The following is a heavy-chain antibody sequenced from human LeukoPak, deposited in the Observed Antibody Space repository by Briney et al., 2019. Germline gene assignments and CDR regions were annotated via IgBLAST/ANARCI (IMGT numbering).Heavy chain of an antibody. CDR2: IYYSGST. CDR3: ARHEYSGSYYGLSWFDP. J-gene: IGHJ5*02. Sequence: SETLSLXCTVSGGSISSSGYYWGWIRQPPGKGLEWIASIYYSGSTYYNPSLKSRVTISADTSKKQPSLKLSSLTAADTAVYYCARHEYSGSYYGLSWFDPWGQGTLVTVSS. D-gene: IGHD1-26*01. CDR1: GGSISSSGYY. V-gene: IGHV4-39*01.